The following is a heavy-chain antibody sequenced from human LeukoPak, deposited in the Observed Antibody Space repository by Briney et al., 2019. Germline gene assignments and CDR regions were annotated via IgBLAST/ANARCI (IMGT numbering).Heavy chain of an antibody. V-gene: IGHV1-2*02. J-gene: IGHJ4*02. CDR2: INPNSGGT. CDR1: GYAFTGCY. CDR3: ARDFYYGSGSIDY. D-gene: IGHD3-10*01. Sequence: GASVKVSCKASGYAFTGCYMHWVRQAPGQGLEWMGWINPNSGGTNYAQKFQGRVTMTRDTSISTAYMELSRLRSDDTAVYYCARDFYYGSGSIDYWGQGTLVTVSS.